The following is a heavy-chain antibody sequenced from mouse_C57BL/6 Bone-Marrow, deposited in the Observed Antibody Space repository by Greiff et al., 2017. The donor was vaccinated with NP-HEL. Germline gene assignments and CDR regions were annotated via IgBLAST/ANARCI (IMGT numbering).Heavy chain of an antibody. V-gene: IGHV1-81*01. J-gene: IGHJ3*01. CDR2: IYPRSGNT. Sequence: QVQLKESGAELARPGASVKLSCKASGYTFTSYGISWVKQRTGQGLEWIGEIYPRSGNTYYNEKFKGKATLTADKSSSTAYMELRSLTSEDSAVYFCARGRIYGNPAWFAYWGQGTLVTVSA. CDR3: ARGRIYGNPAWFAY. CDR1: GYTFTSYG. D-gene: IGHD2-1*01.